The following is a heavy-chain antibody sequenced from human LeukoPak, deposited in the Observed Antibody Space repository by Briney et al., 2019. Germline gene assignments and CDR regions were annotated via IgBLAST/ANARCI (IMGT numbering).Heavy chain of an antibody. J-gene: IGHJ5*02. Sequence: GGSLRLSCAASGFTVSINYMSWVRQAPGKGLEWVSVIYSSGSTYYADSVKGRFTISRDTSKNTVYLQMNSLRADDTAVYYCARGGDYDSSGPWGQGTLVTVSS. D-gene: IGHD3-22*01. CDR1: GFTVSINY. CDR3: ARGGDYDSSGP. CDR2: IYSSGST. V-gene: IGHV3-53*01.